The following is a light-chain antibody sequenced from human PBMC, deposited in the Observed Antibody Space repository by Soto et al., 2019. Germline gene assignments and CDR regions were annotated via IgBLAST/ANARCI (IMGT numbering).Light chain of an antibody. V-gene: IGLV4-69*01. Sequence: QPVLTQSPSASASLGASVKLTCTLSSGHSNYAIAWHQQQPEKGPRYLMKVNSGGSHIKGDGIPDRFSGSSSGAERYLFISGLQSEDEADYYCQTWGTGSAFVVFGGGTQLTVL. J-gene: IGLJ7*01. CDR2: VNSGGSH. CDR1: SGHSNYA. CDR3: QTWGTGSAFVV.